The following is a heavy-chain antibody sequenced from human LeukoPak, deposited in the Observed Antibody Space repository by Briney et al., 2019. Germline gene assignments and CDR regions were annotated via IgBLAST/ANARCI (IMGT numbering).Heavy chain of an antibody. D-gene: IGHD3-10*01. CDR2: MSSDLNVK. V-gene: IGHV3-30-3*01. CDR3: AREGYYGSGSPPSLYFDY. CDR1: VFTFRNYV. Sequence: PGGSLRLSCAASVFTFRNYVIHWVREAPCKGLEWVVVMSSDLNVKLYADSVKGRFTISRDNSRSTLYLQMNSLRPEDTAIYYCAREGYYGSGSPPSLYFDYWGQGTLVTVSS. J-gene: IGHJ4*02.